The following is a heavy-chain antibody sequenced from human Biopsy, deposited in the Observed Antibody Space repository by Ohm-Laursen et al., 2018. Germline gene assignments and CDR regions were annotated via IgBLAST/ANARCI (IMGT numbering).Heavy chain of an antibody. CDR3: AKDKGTFNFYYYGMDV. D-gene: IGHD2/OR15-2a*01. CDR1: GFTFSNSG. CDR2: ISYDGSKT. V-gene: IGHV3-30*18. J-gene: IGHJ6*02. Sequence: SLRLSCTAPGFTFSNSGMHWVRQAPGKGLEWVAAISYDGSKTDYGDSVKGRLNISRDNSKNTLDLQMSRLRVEDTDVYFCAKDKGTFNFYYYGMDVWGQGTTVTVSS.